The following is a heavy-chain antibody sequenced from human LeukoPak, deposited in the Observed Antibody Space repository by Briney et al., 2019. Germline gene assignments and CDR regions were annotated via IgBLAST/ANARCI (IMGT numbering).Heavy chain of an antibody. CDR2: IYYSGST. J-gene: IGHJ5*02. CDR3: ARAGNNWFDP. V-gene: IGHV4-59*01. CDR1: GGSISSYY. Sequence: SETLSLTFTVSGGSISSYYWSWIRQPPGKGLEWIGYIYYSGSTSYNPSLKSRVTISVDTSKNQFSLKLSSVTAADTAVYYCARAGNNWFDPWGQGTLVTVS.